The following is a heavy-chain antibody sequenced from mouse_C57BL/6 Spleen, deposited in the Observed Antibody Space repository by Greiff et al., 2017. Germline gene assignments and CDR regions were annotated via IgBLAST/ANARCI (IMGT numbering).Heavy chain of an antibody. CDR3: AREDYYGSSYVVDY. CDR1: GYTFTSYG. D-gene: IGHD1-1*01. J-gene: IGHJ2*01. Sequence: VQLQQSGAELARPGASVKLSCKASGYTFTSYGISWVKQRTGQGLEWIGEIYPRSGNTYYNEKFKGKATLTADKSSSTAYMELRSLTSEDSAVYFCAREDYYGSSYVVDYWGQGTTLTVSS. CDR2: IYPRSGNT. V-gene: IGHV1-81*01.